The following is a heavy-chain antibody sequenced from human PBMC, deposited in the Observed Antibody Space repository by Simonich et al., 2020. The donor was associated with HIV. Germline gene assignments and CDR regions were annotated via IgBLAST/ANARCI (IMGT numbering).Heavy chain of an antibody. CDR2: RRQDGSEK. Sequence: EVQLVESGGGLVQPGGSLRLSCAASGFTFSSHWMGWVRQAPGKGREWVANRRQDGSEKYYADSVKGRFTISRDNAKNSLYLEMNSLRAEDTAVYYCARNVDWALFDYWGQGTLVTVSS. D-gene: IGHD3-9*01. V-gene: IGHV3-7*01. CDR1: GFTFSSHW. J-gene: IGHJ4*02. CDR3: ARNVDWALFDY.